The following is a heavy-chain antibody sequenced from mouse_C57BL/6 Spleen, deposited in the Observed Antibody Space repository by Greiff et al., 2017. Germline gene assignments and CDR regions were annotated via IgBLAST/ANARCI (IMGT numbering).Heavy chain of an antibody. CDR3: AREGYDYDPFAY. Sequence: QVQLQQPGAELVKPGASVKLSCKASGYTFTSYWMHWVKQRPGQGLEWIGMIHPNSGSTNYNEKFKSKATLTVDKSSSTAYMQLSSLTSEDSAAYYCAREGYDYDPFAYWGQGTLVTVSA. CDR1: GYTFTSYW. D-gene: IGHD2-4*01. V-gene: IGHV1-64*01. CDR2: IHPNSGST. J-gene: IGHJ3*01.